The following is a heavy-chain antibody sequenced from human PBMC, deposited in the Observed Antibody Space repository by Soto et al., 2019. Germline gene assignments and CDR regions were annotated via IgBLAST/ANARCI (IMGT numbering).Heavy chain of an antibody. V-gene: IGHV3-11*01. Sequence: PGGSLRLSCAASGFTFSDYYMSWIRQAPGKGLEWVSYISSSGSTIYYADSVKGRFTISRDNAKNSLYLQMNSLRAEDTAVYYFARFPPQPAATHAIDYWGQGTLVTVSS. CDR3: ARFPPQPAATHAIDY. D-gene: IGHD2-2*01. CDR2: ISSSGSTI. CDR1: GFTFSDYY. J-gene: IGHJ4*02.